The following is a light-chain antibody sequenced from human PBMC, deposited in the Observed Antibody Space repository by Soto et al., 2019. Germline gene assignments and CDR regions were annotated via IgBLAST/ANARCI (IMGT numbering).Light chain of an antibody. Sequence: AIQMTQSPSSLSASVGDRVTITCRASQAIRTELGWYQQKPGNAPKLLIYATSILQSGVPSRFSGIGSGTDFTLTISSLQPEDFATYYCLQDYSYPRTFGQGTKAEIK. V-gene: IGKV1-6*01. CDR3: LQDYSYPRT. CDR2: ATS. J-gene: IGKJ1*01. CDR1: QAIRTE.